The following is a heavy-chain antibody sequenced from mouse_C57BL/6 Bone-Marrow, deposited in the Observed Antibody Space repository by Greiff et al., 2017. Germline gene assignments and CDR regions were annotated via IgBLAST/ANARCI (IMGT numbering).Heavy chain of an antibody. D-gene: IGHD1-1*01. Sequence: QVQLQQPGAELVMPGALVKLSCKASGYTFTSYWMHWVKQRPGQGLEWIGEIDPSDSYTNYNQKFKGKSTLTVDKSASTAYMQLSSLTSEDSAVYYCARMDYYGSLDYWGQGTTLTVSS. V-gene: IGHV1-69*01. CDR1: GYTFTSYW. CDR2: IDPSDSYT. CDR3: ARMDYYGSLDY. J-gene: IGHJ2*01.